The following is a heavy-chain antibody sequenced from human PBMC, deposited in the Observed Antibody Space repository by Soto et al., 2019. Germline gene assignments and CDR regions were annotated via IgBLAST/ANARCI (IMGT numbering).Heavy chain of an antibody. Sequence: GGSLRLSCAASGFNFGTYGRTWVRQAPGKGLEWVSSISSSNDRTYYADSVKGRFTISRDNSKSTLYLQMNSLRAEDTAVYYCARSYDWYFDLWGLGTLVTVSS. CDR1: GFNFGTYG. J-gene: IGHJ2*01. CDR3: ARSYDWYFDL. D-gene: IGHD3-16*01. V-gene: IGHV3-23*01. CDR2: ISSSNDRT.